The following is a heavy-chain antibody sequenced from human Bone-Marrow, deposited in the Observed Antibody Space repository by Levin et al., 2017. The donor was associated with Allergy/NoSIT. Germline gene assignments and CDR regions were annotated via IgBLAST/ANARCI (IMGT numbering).Heavy chain of an antibody. CDR1: GFTFSSYE. D-gene: IGHD6-19*01. CDR2: ISSSGSTI. J-gene: IGHJ4*02. CDR3: AREISSSGWYPESPKYYFDY. V-gene: IGHV3-48*03. Sequence: GGSLRLSCAASGFTFSSYEMNWVRQAPGKGLEWVSYISSSGSTIYYADSVKGRFTISRDNAKNSLYLQMNSLRAEDTAVYYCAREISSSGWYPESPKYYFDYWGQGTLVTVSS.